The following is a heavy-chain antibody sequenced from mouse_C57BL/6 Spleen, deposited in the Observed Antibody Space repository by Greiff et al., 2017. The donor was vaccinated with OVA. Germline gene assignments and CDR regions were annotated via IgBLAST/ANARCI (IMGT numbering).Heavy chain of an antibody. CDR2: ISSGGDYI. D-gene: IGHD3-2*02. Sequence: EVKLMESGEGLVKPGGSLKLSCAASGFTFSSYAMSWVRQTPEKRLEWVAYISSGGDYIYYADTVKGRFTISRDNARNTLYLQMSSLKSEDTAMYYCTRGEGAQAHCYYAMDYWGQGTSVTVSS. V-gene: IGHV5-9-1*02. J-gene: IGHJ4*01. CDR1: GFTFSSYA. CDR3: TRGEGAQAHCYYAMDY.